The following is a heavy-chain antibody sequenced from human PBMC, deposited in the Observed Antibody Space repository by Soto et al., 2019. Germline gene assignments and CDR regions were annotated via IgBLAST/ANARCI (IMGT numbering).Heavy chain of an antibody. CDR1: GFTFSSYG. Sequence: QVQLVESGGGVVQPGRSLRLSCVASGFTFSSYGMHWVRQAPGKGLEWVAVIWYDGSNKYYAYSVYGRFTSSRDNSNNHLYLQINSLRAEDTAVYYCARLRPFFVCYYGRDVWGLGTTVRVCS. J-gene: IGHJ6*02. V-gene: IGHV3-33*01. D-gene: IGHD3-3*01. CDR2: IWYDGSNK. CDR3: ARLRPFFVCYYGRDV.